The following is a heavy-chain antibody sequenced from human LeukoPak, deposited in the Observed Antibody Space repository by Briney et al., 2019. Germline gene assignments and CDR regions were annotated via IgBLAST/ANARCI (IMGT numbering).Heavy chain of an antibody. CDR3: ARGRPGYYFDY. D-gene: IGHD2-2*01. CDR1: GFTLSRYS. CDR2: ISRSSSTI. Sequence: GGSLRLSCAASGFTLSRYSMNWVRQAPGKGLEWVSYISRSSSTIYYADSVKGRFTISRDNAKNSLYLQMNSLRAEDTAVYYCARGRPGYYFDYWGQGTLVTVSS. J-gene: IGHJ4*02. V-gene: IGHV3-48*01.